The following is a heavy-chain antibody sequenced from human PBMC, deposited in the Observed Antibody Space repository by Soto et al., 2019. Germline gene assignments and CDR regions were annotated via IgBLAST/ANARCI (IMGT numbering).Heavy chain of an antibody. J-gene: IGHJ6*02. V-gene: IGHV3-21*01. Sequence: GGSLRLSCAASGFPFSNFDMNWVRQAPGKGLEWVSSITSNSVYIYYADSVKGRFTVSRDNAKHSLYLQMDSLRAEDRAVYYCDRDLSGGNYYYHGLDVWGQGTTVTVSS. CDR2: ITSNSVYI. CDR3: DRDLSGGNYYYHGLDV. CDR1: GFPFSNFD. D-gene: IGHD1-1*01.